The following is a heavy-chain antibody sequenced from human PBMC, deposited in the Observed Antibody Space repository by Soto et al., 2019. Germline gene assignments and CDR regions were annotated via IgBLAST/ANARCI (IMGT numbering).Heavy chain of an antibody. V-gene: IGHV4-31*03. CDR1: GGSISSGGYY. D-gene: IGHD6-13*01. Sequence: QVQLQESGPGLVKPSQTLSLTCTVSGGSISSGGYYWSWIRQHPGKGLEWIGYIYYSGSTYYNPSRKLRLTTSVDTSKNQFSLQRSSVTAADTAVYYCARRKTVAAAGPFDYWGQGTLVTVSS. CDR3: ARRKTVAAAGPFDY. CDR2: IYYSGST. J-gene: IGHJ4*02.